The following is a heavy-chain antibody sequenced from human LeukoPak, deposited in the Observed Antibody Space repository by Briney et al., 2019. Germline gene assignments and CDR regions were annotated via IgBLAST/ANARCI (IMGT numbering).Heavy chain of an antibody. V-gene: IGHV3-30*04. D-gene: IGHD3-10*01. CDR1: GSMFNNFA. J-gene: IGHJ4*02. CDR3: AGGRDYGSGSYWSSLDY. CDR2: TSYDGSNK. Sequence: GKSLRLSCAASGSMFNNFALHWVRQAPGKGLEWVAVTSYDGSNKYYADSVRGRFTVSRDNSKSTLYLQMNSLRAEDTAVYYCAGGRDYGSGSYWSSLDYWGQGTLVTVSS.